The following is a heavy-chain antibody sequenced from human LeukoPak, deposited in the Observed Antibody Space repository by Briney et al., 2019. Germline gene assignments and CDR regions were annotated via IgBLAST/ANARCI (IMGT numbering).Heavy chain of an antibody. CDR2: IIPILGIA. Sequence: SVKVSFKASGGTFISYNISWVRQAPGQGREWMGGIIPILGIANYAQKFQGRVTITADKSTSTAYMELSSLRSEDTAVYYCARGVGATSHWFDPWGQGTLVTVSS. J-gene: IGHJ5*02. CDR3: ARGVGATSHWFDP. CDR1: GGTFISYN. V-gene: IGHV1-69*02. D-gene: IGHD1-26*01.